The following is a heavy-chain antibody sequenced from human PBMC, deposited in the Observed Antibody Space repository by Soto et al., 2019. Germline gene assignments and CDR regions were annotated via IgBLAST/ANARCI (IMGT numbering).Heavy chain of an antibody. J-gene: IGHJ4*02. D-gene: IGHD6-19*01. V-gene: IGHV3-30*18. CDR1: GFTFSSYG. Sequence: VQLVESGGGLVQPGGSLRLSCAASGFTFSSYGMHWVRQAPGKGLEWVAVISYDGSNKYYADSVKGRFTISRDNSKNTLYLQMNSLRAEDTAVYYCAKDGYSSGCFDYWGQGTLVTVSS. CDR3: AKDGYSSGCFDY. CDR2: ISYDGSNK.